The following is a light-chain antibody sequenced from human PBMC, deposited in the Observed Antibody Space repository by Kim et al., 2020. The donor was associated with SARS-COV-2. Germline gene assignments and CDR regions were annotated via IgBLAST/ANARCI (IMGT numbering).Light chain of an antibody. J-gene: IGLJ2*01. CDR2: EDD. V-gene: IGLV6-57*03. CDR3: QSYNRSNVV. CDR1: SGSIDDNY. Sequence: GTTTTTACTRSSGSIDDNYVQWYQQRPGGVPIIVIYEDDQRPSGVSDRFSGAIDNSSNSASLTISGLKTEDEADYYCQSYNRSNVVFGGGTQLTVL.